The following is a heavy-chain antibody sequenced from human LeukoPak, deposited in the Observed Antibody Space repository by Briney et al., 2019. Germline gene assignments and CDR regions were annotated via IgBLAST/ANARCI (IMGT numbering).Heavy chain of an antibody. Sequence: GASVKVSCKASGYTFTGYYMHWVRQAPGQGLEWMGRIIPIFGIANYAQKFQGRVTITADKSTSTAYMELSSLRSEDTAVYYCARGVGYGSGSIYYYGMDVWGQGTTVTVSS. V-gene: IGHV1-69*04. CDR2: IIPIFGIA. CDR3: ARGVGYGSGSIYYYGMDV. CDR1: GYTFTGYY. D-gene: IGHD3-10*01. J-gene: IGHJ6*02.